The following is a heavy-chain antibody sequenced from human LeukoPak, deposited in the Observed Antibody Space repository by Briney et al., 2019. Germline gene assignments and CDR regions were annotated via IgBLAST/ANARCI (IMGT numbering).Heavy chain of an antibody. J-gene: IGHJ4*02. D-gene: IGHD4-17*01. Sequence: PSETLSLTCAVYGGSFSSYYWGWIRQPPGKGLEWIGSIYYSESTYQNPSLKSRVTISVDTSKNQFSLKLSSVTAADTAVYYCARIPTVTFFDYWGQGTLVTVSS. CDR2: IYYSEST. CDR1: GGSFSSYY. V-gene: IGHV4-39*07. CDR3: ARIPTVTFFDY.